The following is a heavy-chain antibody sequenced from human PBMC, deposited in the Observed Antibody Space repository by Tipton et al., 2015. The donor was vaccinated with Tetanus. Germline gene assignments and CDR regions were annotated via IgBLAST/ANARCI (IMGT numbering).Heavy chain of an antibody. V-gene: IGHV4-4*02. D-gene: IGHD2-2*01. Sequence: TLSLTCDVSGGPVSSSNWWSWVRQPPGKGLEWIGSLDYSGNTYYNSSLMSRVTISVDTSKNQFSLRLNSVTAVDTAVYYCAKSDRVTRTSWYFHDWGQGTLVTVSS. J-gene: IGHJ4*02. CDR1: GGPVSSSNW. CDR3: AKSDRVTRTSWYFHD. CDR2: LDYSGNT.